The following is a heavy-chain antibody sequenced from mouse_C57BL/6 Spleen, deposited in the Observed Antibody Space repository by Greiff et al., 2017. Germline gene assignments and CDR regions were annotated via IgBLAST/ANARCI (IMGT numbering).Heavy chain of an antibody. CDR3: ASAYYYGSSYGWFAY. CDR1: GFSFTSYG. V-gene: IGHV2-5*01. D-gene: IGHD1-1*01. J-gene: IGHJ3*01. CDR2: IWRGGST. Sequence: VQLQESGPGLVQPSQCLSISCTASGFSFTSYGVHWVRQSPGQGLAWLGVIWRGGSTAYNAAFMSSLSITKDNSKSQVFFKMNSLQADDTAIYYCASAYYYGSSYGWFAYWGQGTLVTVSA.